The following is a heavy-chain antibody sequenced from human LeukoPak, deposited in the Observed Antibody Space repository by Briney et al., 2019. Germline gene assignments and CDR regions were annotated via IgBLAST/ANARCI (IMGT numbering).Heavy chain of an antibody. CDR3: ARDFYDGFALDY. J-gene: IGHJ4*02. CDR1: GFTFGNYW. D-gene: IGHD2/OR15-2a*01. V-gene: IGHV3-7*01. CDR2: MKGDGSHI. Sequence: GGSLILSCAASGFTFGNYWMSWVRQAPGGGLQWVASMKGDGSHIYYVDSVKGRFTISRDNARNSLYLQMDNLRAEDTGVYYCARDFYDGFALDYWGQGTLVTVSS.